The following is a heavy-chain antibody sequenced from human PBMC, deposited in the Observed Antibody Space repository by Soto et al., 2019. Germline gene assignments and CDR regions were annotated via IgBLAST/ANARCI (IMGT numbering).Heavy chain of an antibody. CDR1: GGPIYSGGYS. D-gene: IGHD2-2*01. J-gene: IGHJ6*02. CDR3: ARDRPPGYCISTSCATGDYYYGMDV. Sequence: SETLSLTCAVSGGPIYSGGYSWNWIRQPPGKGLEWIGYIHHSGSTYYNPSLKSRVTISVDTSKNQFSLKLSSVTAADTAVYYCARDRPPGYCISTSCATGDYYYGMDVWGQGTTVTVS. V-gene: IGHV4-30-2*05. CDR2: IHHSGST.